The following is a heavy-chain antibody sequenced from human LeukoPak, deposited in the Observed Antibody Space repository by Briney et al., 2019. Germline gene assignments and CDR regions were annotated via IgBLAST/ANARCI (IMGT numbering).Heavy chain of an antibody. V-gene: IGHV1-3*01. CDR3: ARGFGTAHGEDYFDY. CDR1: GYTFTSYA. CDR2: INAGNGNT. D-gene: IGHD5-18*01. J-gene: IGHJ4*02. Sequence: ASVKVSCKASGYTFTSYAMHWVRQAPGRRLEWMGWINAGNGNTKYSQKFQGRVTITRDTSASTAYMELSSLRSEDTAVYYCARGFGTAHGEDYFDYWGQGTLVTVSS.